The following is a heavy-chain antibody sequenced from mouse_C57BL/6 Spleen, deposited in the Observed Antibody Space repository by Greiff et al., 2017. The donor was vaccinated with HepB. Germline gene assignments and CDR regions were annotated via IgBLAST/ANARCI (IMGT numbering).Heavy chain of an antibody. Sequence: EVQLVESGGGLVQPGASLKLSCEATEYTFPSYDMYWVRQTPEKRLELVAAINSDGGSTYYPDTLERQFILTRDNAKKTPYLQMSRLRSEDTALYYGARQRTRVTLYAMDYWGQGTSVTVSS. V-gene: IGHV5-2*01. CDR1: EYTFPSYD. D-gene: IGHD2-5*01. J-gene: IGHJ4*01. CDR3: ARQRTRVTLYAMDY. CDR2: INSDGGST.